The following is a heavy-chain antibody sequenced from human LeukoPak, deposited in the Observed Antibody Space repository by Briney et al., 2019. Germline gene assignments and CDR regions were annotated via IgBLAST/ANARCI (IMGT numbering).Heavy chain of an antibody. V-gene: IGHV3-30*02. Sequence: PGGSLRLSCAASGFTFSSYGMHWVRQAPGKGLEWVAFIRYDGSNKYYADPVKGRFTISRDNSKNTLYLQMNSLRAEDTAVYYCAKVGYYDIWNPFDYWGQGTLVTVSS. CDR1: GFTFSSYG. CDR3: AKVGYYDIWNPFDY. D-gene: IGHD3-3*01. CDR2: IRYDGSNK. J-gene: IGHJ4*02.